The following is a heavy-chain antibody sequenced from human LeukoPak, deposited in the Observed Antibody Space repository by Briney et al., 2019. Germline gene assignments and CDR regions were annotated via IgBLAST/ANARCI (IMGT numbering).Heavy chain of an antibody. CDR2: INQDGGEE. CDR1: GFTYSIYW. V-gene: IGHV3-7*04. D-gene: IGHD2-15*01. CDR3: ARYCSIGSCFDY. J-gene: IGHJ4*02. Sequence: GGSLRLSCAASGFTYSIYWMSWVRQAPGKGLEWVANINQDGGEEYYVDSWKGRFTISRDNAKNSLYLQMNSLRADDTAVYYCARYCSIGSCFDYWGQGALVTVSS.